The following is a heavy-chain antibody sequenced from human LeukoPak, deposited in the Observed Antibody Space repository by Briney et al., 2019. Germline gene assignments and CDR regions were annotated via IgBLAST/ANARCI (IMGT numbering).Heavy chain of an antibody. CDR3: ARVASNYYYMDV. J-gene: IGHJ6*03. CDR1: GYTFTSYD. V-gene: IGHV1-8*01. CDR2: MNPNSGNT. Sequence: ASVKVSCKASGYTFTSYDINWVRQATGQGLEWMGWMNPNSGNTGYAQKFQGRVTMTRNTSISTAYMELSSLRSEDTAVYYCARVASNYYYMDVWGKGTTVTVSS. D-gene: IGHD5-12*01.